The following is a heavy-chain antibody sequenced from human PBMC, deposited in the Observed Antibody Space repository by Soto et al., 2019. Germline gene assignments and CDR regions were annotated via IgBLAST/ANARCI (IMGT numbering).Heavy chain of an antibody. V-gene: IGHV3-21*01. CDR1: GFTFSSYS. J-gene: IGHJ3*02. Sequence: GGSLRLSCAASGFTFSSYSMNWVRQAPGKGLEWVSSISSSSSYIYYADSVKGRFTISRDNAKNSLYLQMNSLRAEDTAVYYCARSGYSYGYDAFDIWGQGTMVTVSS. D-gene: IGHD5-18*01. CDR3: ARSGYSYGYDAFDI. CDR2: ISSSSSYI.